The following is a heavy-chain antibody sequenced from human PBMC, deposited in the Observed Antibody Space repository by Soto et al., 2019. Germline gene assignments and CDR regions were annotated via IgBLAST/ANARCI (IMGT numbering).Heavy chain of an antibody. CDR3: ARAYQLTYYFDY. Sequence: TGGSLRLSCAGSGVTFRGYAVHWVRQAPGKGLEWVTVISDDGSKTYYVDSVKGRFTVSRDDSTNTVFLQMSSLRTEDTAVYHCARAYQLTYYFDYWGPGTLVTVSS. J-gene: IGHJ4*02. CDR2: ISDDGSKT. V-gene: IGHV3-30*14. D-gene: IGHD2-21*01. CDR1: GVTFRGYA.